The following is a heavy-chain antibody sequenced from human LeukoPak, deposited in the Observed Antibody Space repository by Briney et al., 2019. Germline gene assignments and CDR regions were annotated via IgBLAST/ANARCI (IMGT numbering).Heavy chain of an antibody. J-gene: IGHJ5*02. CDR2: IYTSGST. CDR1: GDSINSGSYY. CDR3: ARGYGSGSSVTFDP. V-gene: IGHV4-61*02. Sequence: SSETLSLTCTVSGDSINSGSYYWSWIRQPAGKGLEWIGRIYTSGSTHYNPSLKSRVTISVDTSKNQFSLKVTSVTAADTAVYYCARGYGSGSSVTFDPWGQGTLVTVSS. D-gene: IGHD3-10*01.